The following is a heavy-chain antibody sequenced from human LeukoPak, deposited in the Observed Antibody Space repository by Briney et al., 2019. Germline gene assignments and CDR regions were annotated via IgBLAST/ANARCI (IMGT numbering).Heavy chain of an antibody. CDR1: GFTFSNNW. CDR3: ARDLEGGACDY. V-gene: IGHV3-7*01. CDR2: IKEDESIK. J-gene: IGHJ4*02. D-gene: IGHD1-26*01. Sequence: PGGSLRLSCVASGFTFSNNWMSWVRQAPGKGLEWVANIKEDESIKSYVDSVKGRFTISRDNAKNSLYLQMNSLRVEDTAVYYCARDLEGGACDYWGQGTLVTVSS.